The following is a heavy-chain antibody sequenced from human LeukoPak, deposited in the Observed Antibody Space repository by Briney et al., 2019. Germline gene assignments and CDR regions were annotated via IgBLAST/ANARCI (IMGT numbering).Heavy chain of an antibody. V-gene: IGHV7-4-1*02. D-gene: IGHD3-16*01. CDR2: INTNTGNP. CDR1: GYTFTGYY. Sequence: ASVKVSCKASGYTFTGYYMHWVRQAPGQGLEWMGWINTNTGNPTYARGFTGRFVFSLDTSVSTAYLQISSLKAEDTAVYYCARDWSPFTFGGVITVQNNWFDPWGQGTLVTVSS. J-gene: IGHJ5*02. CDR3: ARDWSPFTFGGVITVQNNWFDP.